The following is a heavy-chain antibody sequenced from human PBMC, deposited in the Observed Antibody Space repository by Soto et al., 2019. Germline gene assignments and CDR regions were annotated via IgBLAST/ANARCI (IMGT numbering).Heavy chain of an antibody. D-gene: IGHD5-12*01. CDR1: GLTFSSYA. J-gene: IGHJ6*04. Sequence: GSRRLSCAASGLTFSSYAMSWVRQAPGEGLEWVSAISVSVGSTYYADSVKGRFTISRDNSKNTLYLQMNSLRAEDTAVYYCAKEIVNILATWSDGWGKGNIVSVSS. CDR3: AKEIVNILATWSDG. V-gene: IGHV3-23*01. CDR2: ISVSVGST.